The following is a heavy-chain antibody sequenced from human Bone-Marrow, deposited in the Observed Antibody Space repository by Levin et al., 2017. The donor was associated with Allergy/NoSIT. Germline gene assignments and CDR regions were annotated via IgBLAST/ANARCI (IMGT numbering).Heavy chain of an antibody. CDR1: GGSISSYY. CDR2: IYYSGST. CDR3: ARDRGGRITRAQHRSTAPRWFDP. V-gene: IGHV4-59*01. D-gene: IGHD3-10*01. Sequence: SETLSLTCTVSGGSISSYYWSWIRQPPGKGLEWIGYIYYSGSTNYNPSLKSRVTISVDTSKNQFSLKLSSVTAADTAVYYCARDRGGRITRAQHRSTAPRWFDPWGQGTLVTVSS. J-gene: IGHJ5*02.